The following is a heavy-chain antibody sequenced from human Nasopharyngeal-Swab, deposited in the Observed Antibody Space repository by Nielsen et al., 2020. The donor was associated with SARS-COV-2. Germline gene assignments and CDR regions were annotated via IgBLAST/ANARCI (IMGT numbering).Heavy chain of an antibody. CDR1: GFTFNTYW. Sequence: GALKISCAVSGFTFNTYWMTWVRQAPGKGLEWVATINLNGNEKFYVDSVRGRFTISRDNTKNLLFLQMNSLRAEDTAVYFCARVTSSDLFDPWGQGTLVTVSS. D-gene: IGHD2-2*01. J-gene: IGHJ5*02. V-gene: IGHV3-7*01. CDR3: ARVTSSDLFDP. CDR2: INLNGNEK.